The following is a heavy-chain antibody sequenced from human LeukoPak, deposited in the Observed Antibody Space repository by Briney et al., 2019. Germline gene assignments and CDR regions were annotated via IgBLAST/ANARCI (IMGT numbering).Heavy chain of an antibody. CDR1: GFTFSSYA. CDR3: VRGGLAHSFDI. Sequence: GGSLRLSCAASGFTFSSYAMSWVRQAPGKGLEWVSAISGSGGSTYYADSVKGRFTISRDNSKNTLYLQMNSLRAEDTAVYYCVRGGLAHSFDIWGQGTMVTVSS. J-gene: IGHJ3*02. CDR2: ISGSGGST. V-gene: IGHV3-23*01. D-gene: IGHD6-19*01.